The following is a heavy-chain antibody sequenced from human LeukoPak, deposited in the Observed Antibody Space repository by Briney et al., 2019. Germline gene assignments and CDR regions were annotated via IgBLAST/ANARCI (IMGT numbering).Heavy chain of an antibody. CDR3: ARDRPNYYGSDGHYYRRDGDY. Sequence: GGSLRLSCAASGFTFSIYAMSWVRQAPGQGLQWVSSITSRGESTWYVDSVKGPFTITRDNSENTLYLQMHSLRAEDTAVYYCARDRPNYYGSDGHYYRRDGDYWGRGTLVSVSS. J-gene: IGHJ4*02. V-gene: IGHV3-23*01. CDR1: GFTFSIYA. CDR2: ITSRGEST. D-gene: IGHD3-22*01.